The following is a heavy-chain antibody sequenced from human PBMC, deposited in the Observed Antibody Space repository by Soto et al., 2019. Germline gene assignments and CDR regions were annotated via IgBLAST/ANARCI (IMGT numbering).Heavy chain of an antibody. CDR1: GGSISSGDYF. Sequence: SETLSLTCTVSGGSISSGDYFWSWVRQSPGKGLEWIGEIRHSGGVKYNPSLKSRGTISIDTSRNQFSLKLRSVTAADTAVYYCARVKEGVVPPPVLGLGPAYTYSCLDVWGQGTTVTVSS. V-gene: IGHV4-61*08. J-gene: IGHJ6*02. CDR3: ARVKEGVVPPPVLGLGPAYTYSCLDV. D-gene: IGHD2-15*01. CDR2: IRHSGGV.